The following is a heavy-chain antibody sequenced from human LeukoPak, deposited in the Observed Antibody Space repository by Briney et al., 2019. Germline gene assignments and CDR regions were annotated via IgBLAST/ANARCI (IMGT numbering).Heavy chain of an antibody. CDR2: ISSSSSYI. CDR3: ARVLRASPSWFDP. V-gene: IGHV3-21*01. J-gene: IGHJ5*02. D-gene: IGHD2/OR15-2a*01. Sequence: GGSLRLSCAASGFTFSSYSMNWVRQAPGKGLEWVSSISSSSSYIYYADSVKGRFTISRDNAKNSLYLQMNSLRAEDTAVYYCARVLRASPSWFDPWGQGTLVTVSS. CDR1: GFTFSSYS.